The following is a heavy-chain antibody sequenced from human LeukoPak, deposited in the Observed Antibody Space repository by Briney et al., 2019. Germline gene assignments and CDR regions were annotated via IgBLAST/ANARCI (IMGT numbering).Heavy chain of an antibody. Sequence: ASVRVSCKASGYTFTSYAMNWVRQAPGQGLEWMGWINTNTGNPTYAQGFTGRFVFSLDTSVSTAYLQISSLKAEDTAVYYCARDTDTAMGTNWFDPWGQGTLVTVSS. D-gene: IGHD5-18*01. V-gene: IGHV7-4-1*02. CDR2: INTNTGNP. J-gene: IGHJ5*02. CDR1: GYTFTSYA. CDR3: ARDTDTAMGTNWFDP.